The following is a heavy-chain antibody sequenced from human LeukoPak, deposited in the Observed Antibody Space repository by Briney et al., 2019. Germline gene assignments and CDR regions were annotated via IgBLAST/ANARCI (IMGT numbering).Heavy chain of an antibody. CDR2: ISGSGGST. CDR3: AKDRVRRDTAMVVYDY. CDR1: GFTFSSYA. V-gene: IGHV3-23*01. D-gene: IGHD5-18*01. J-gene: IGHJ4*02. Sequence: GGSLRLSCAASGFTFSSYAMSWVRQAPGKGLEWVSAISGSGGSTYYADSVKGRFTISRDNSKNTLYLQMNSLRAEDTAVYYCAKDRVRRDTAMVVYDYWGQGTLSPSPQ.